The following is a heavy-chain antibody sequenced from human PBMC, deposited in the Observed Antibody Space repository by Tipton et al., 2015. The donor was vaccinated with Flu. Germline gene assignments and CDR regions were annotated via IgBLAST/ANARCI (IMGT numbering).Heavy chain of an antibody. V-gene: IGHV4-31*03. CDR1: GASITSGGHN. CDR3: ARDFSGILVLPAATQGWFFP. CDR2: ISSTGST. J-gene: IGHJ5*02. Sequence: TLSLTCTVSGASITSGGHNWSWIRQRPGKGLEWIGHISSTGSTYYNPSLKSRLTMSMDTSENQLSLKLTSVTAADTAVYYCARDFSGILVLPAATQGWFFPWGQGTLVTVSS. D-gene: IGHD2-2*01.